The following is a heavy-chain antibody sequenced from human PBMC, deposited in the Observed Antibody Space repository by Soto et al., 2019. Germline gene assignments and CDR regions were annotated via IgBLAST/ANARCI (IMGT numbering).Heavy chain of an antibody. V-gene: IGHV4-34*01. CDR3: RWAPTSVGNYYYYYMDV. CDR2: INHSGST. Sequence: SETLSLTCAVYGGSFSGYYWSWIRQPPGKGLEWIGEINHSGSTNYNPSLKSRVTISVDTSKNQFSLKLSSVTAADTAVYYARWAPTSVGNYYYYYMDVWGKGTTVTVSS. CDR1: GGSFSGYY. J-gene: IGHJ6*03. D-gene: IGHD1-26*01.